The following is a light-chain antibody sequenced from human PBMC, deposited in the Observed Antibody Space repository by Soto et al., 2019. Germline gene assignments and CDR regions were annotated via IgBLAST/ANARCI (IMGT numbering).Light chain of an antibody. CDR1: QSVDIN. J-gene: IGKJ1*01. V-gene: IGKV3-15*01. CDR2: GAS. CDR3: QHYNNWPWT. Sequence: EIGMTQSQDTLSVTQGERASLWCRASQSVDINLAWYQKKAGQAPRLLIYGASTRATAIPARFSGSGSGTEFTLTISSLQSEDFAVYFCQHYNNWPWTFGQGTKVDI.